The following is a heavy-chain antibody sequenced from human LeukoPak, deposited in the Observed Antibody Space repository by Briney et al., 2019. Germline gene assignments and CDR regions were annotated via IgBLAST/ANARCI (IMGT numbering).Heavy chain of an antibody. D-gene: IGHD6-13*01. V-gene: IGHV3-9*01. CDR2: IISNSAYI. CDR3: AKIPDAAGSTDGFDI. Sequence: PGRSLRLSCAASGFTFDDFAMHWVRQAPGKGLEWVSGIISNSAYIGYADSVKGRFTISRDNAKNSLYLKMNSLRPEDTALYFCAKIPDAAGSTDGFDIWGQGTMVTVSS. J-gene: IGHJ3*02. CDR1: GFTFDDFA.